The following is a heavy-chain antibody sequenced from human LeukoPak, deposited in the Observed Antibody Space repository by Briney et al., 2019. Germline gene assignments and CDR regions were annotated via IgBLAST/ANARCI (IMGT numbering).Heavy chain of an antibody. CDR2: IYPDDSDT. J-gene: IGHJ6*03. CDR1: GYTFSSYW. D-gene: IGHD2-8*01. CDR3: ARLAYCSNDVCYSNYYYSMDV. V-gene: IGHV5-51*01. Sequence: GESLKSSCKGSGYTFSSYWIGWLRRMPGKGLEWMGIIYPDDSDTRYSPAFQGQVTISADKAISTAYLQWSSLKASDTAMYYCARLAYCSNDVCYSNYYYSMDVWGKGTTVTVSS.